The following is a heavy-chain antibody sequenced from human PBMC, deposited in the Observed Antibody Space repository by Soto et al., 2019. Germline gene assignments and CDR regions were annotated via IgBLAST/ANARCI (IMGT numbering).Heavy chain of an antibody. V-gene: IGHV4-59*12. D-gene: IGHD2-21*02. J-gene: IGHJ5*02. CDR2: VYYSGTT. Sequence: SETLSLTCTVSGGSISNFYWSWIRQPPGKRLEWIGYVYYSGTTNYNPSLKSRVTISADTSENQFSLELSSVTAADTAVYYCARDRPGYCRGDCYSSWGQGTLVTVSS. CDR1: GGSISNFY. CDR3: ARDRPGYCRGDCYSS.